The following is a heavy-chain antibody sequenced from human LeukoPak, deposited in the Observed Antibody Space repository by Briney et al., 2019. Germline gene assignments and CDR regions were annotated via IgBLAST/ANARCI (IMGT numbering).Heavy chain of an antibody. Sequence: SETLSLTCTVSGGSISSYYWSWIRQPPGKGLEWIGYIYYSGSTNYNPSLKSRVTISVDTSKNQFSLKLSSVTAADTAVYYCARGGGDFDYGSSPEFDYWGQGTLVTVSS. CDR1: GGSISSYY. D-gene: IGHD3-10*01. J-gene: IGHJ4*02. CDR2: IYYSGST. CDR3: ARGGGDFDYGSSPEFDY. V-gene: IGHV4-59*12.